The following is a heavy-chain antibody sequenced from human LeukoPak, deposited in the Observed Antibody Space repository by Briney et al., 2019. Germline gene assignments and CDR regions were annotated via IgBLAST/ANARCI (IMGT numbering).Heavy chain of an antibody. V-gene: IGHV3-23*01. CDR1: GFTFSSYA. J-gene: IGHJ4*02. D-gene: IGHD4-17*01. Sequence: GGSLRLSCAASGFTFSSYAMSWVRQAPGKGLEWVSAITGSGVATNYAGSVKGRFTISRDNSKNTLYLQMNSLRADDTAVYYCAKAGDYGDRSYYIDYWGQGTLVTVSS. CDR2: ITGSGVAT. CDR3: AKAGDYGDRSYYIDY.